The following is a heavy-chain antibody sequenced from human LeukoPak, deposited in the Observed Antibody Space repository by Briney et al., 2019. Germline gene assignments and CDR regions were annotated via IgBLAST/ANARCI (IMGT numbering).Heavy chain of an antibody. D-gene: IGHD6-6*01. CDR2: INHSGST. CDR1: GGSFSVYH. Sequence: SETLSLTCAVYGGSFSVYHWSWIRQPPGKGLEWIGEINHSGSTNYNSSLKSRVTISVDTSKSQFSLRLNSVTAADTAVYYCARRAARTEGYYCYMDVWGKGTTVTVSS. J-gene: IGHJ6*03. CDR3: ARRAARTEGYYCYMDV. V-gene: IGHV4-34*01.